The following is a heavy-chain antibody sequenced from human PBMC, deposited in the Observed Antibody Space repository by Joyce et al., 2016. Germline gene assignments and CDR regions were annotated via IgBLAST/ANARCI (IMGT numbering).Heavy chain of an antibody. D-gene: IGHD2-15*01. J-gene: IGHJ5*02. V-gene: IGHV4-39*07. CDR3: ARSFFYCSGGSCFSGEWFDP. CDR1: GGSISSSTYY. CDR2: VYYRWNH. Sequence: QLQLQESGPGLVKPSETLSLSCTVSGGSISSSTYYWGWIRQPPRKGLEWIGGVYYRWNHYYNPSLKSRVTISVDTSKNQFSLKLTSVTAADTAVYYCARSFFYCSGGSCFSGEWFDPWGQGTLVTVSS.